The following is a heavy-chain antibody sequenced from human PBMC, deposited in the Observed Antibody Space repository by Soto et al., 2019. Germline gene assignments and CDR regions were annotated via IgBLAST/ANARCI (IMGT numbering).Heavy chain of an antibody. CDR2: ISYDSDTI. V-gene: IGHV3-48*02. CDR1: GFTFGTYS. Sequence: HPGGSLRLSCAGSGFTFGTYSMNWVRQAAGKGLEWIAYISYDSDTIQYADSVKGRFTISRDNAKNSLYLQMNSLRDEDTAIYYCARLYYDYVWGQGTTVTVSS. J-gene: IGHJ6*02. CDR3: ARLYYDYV. D-gene: IGHD3-3*01.